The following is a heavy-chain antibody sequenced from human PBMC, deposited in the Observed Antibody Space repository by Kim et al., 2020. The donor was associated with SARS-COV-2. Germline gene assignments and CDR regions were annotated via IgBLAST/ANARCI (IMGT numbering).Heavy chain of an antibody. V-gene: IGHV4-34*01. CDR2: INHSGST. CDR1: GGSFSGYY. D-gene: IGHD6-19*01. CDR3: ARGTQRTRYSSRLNWFDP. Sequence: SETLSLTCAVYGGSFSGYYWSWIRQPPGKGLEWIGEINHSGSTNYNPSLKSRVTISVDTSKNQFSLKLSSVTAADTAVYYCARGTQRTRYSSRLNWFDPWGQGTLVTVSS. J-gene: IGHJ5*02.